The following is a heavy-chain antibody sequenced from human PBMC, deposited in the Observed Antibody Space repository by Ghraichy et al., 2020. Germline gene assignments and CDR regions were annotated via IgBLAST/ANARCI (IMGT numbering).Heavy chain of an antibody. CDR3: ARGTTDYDFWSGIYYYYCMDV. V-gene: IGHV4-30-4*01. CDR1: GGSISSGDYY. D-gene: IGHD3-3*01. J-gene: IGHJ6*02. CDR2: IYYSGST. Sequence: LSLTCTVSGGSISSGDYYWSWIRQPPGKGLEWIGYIYYSGSTYYNPSLKSRVTISVDTSKNQFSLKLSSVTAADTAVYYCARGTTDYDFWSGIYYYYCMDVWGQGTTVTVSS.